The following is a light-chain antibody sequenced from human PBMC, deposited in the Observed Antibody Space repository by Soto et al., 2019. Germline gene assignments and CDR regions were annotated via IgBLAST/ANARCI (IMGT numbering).Light chain of an antibody. CDR2: DAT. CDR3: QQRRNWPLT. V-gene: IGKV3-11*01. CDR1: QRVGSF. Sequence: EIVLTQSPATLSLSPGETATLSCRASQRVGSFLAWYQQKPGQAPRLLMYDATNRATGIPARFSGSGSVTDFTLTISSLEPEDFAVYYCQQRRNWPLTFGGGTKVEIK. J-gene: IGKJ4*01.